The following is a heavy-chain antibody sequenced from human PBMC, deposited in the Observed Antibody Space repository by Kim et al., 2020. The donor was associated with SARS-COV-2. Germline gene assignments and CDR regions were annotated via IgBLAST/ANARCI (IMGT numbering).Heavy chain of an antibody. D-gene: IGHD2-15*01. J-gene: IGHJ6*03. Sequence: GGSLRLSCAVSGFTFTDYYISWVRQAPGKGLEWISYISNSASTSYYADSLRGRFTISRDNAKNSLYLQMHGLRGDDTGVYFCARYLAGSKYYYYYMDVWGRGTTVTVSS. CDR2: ISNSASTS. CDR3: ARYLAGSKYYYYYMDV. V-gene: IGHV3-11*01. CDR1: GFTFTDYY.